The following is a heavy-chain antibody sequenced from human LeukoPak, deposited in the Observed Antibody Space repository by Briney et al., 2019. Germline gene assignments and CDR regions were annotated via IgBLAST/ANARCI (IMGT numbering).Heavy chain of an antibody. CDR2: MNPNSGNT. V-gene: IGHV1-8*03. CDR3: AREVRFLEWSLYYFDY. D-gene: IGHD3-3*01. Sequence: ASVKVSCKASGYTFTGYYMHWVRQAPGQGLEWMGWMNPNSGNTGYAQKFQGRVTITRNTPISTAYMELSSLRSEDTAVYYCAREVRFLEWSLYYFDYWGQGTLVTVSS. J-gene: IGHJ4*02. CDR1: GYTFTGYY.